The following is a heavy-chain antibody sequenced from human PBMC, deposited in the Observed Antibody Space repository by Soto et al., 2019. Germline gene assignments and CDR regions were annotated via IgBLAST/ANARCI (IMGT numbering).Heavy chain of an antibody. J-gene: IGHJ4*02. V-gene: IGHV4-30-2*01. D-gene: IGHD3-16*01. CDR3: ARDRFRMITFGGLYDY. CDR2: IYHSGST. Sequence: SETLSLTCAVSGGSISSGGYSWSWIRQPPGKGLEWIGYIYHSGSTYYNPSLKSRVTISVDRSKNQFSLKLSSVTAADTAVYYCARDRFRMITFGGLYDYWGQGTLVTVSS. CDR1: GGSISSGGYS.